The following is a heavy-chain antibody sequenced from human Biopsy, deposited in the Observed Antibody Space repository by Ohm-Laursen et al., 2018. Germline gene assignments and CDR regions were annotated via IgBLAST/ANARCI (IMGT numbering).Heavy chain of an antibody. CDR1: GGPFANYF. CDR3: ASAGYNPDWNFDL. V-gene: IGHV4-59*12. J-gene: IGHJ2*01. D-gene: IGHD5-24*01. Sequence: GYLSPTCPVSGGPFANYFCSLIRPPPGEALEWSGDIYFTGRTSYNPSLKSRVTMSVNASKKQFSLRLSSVTAADTAVYYCASAGYNPDWNFDLWGRGTRVTVSS. CDR2: IYFTGRT.